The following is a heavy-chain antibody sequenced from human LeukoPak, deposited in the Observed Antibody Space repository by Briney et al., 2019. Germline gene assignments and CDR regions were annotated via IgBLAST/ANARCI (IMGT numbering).Heavy chain of an antibody. D-gene: IGHD1-1*01. CDR2: ISWNSGSI. Sequence: PGGSLRLSCAASGFTFDDYAMHWVRQAPGKGLEWVSGISWNSGSIGYADSVKGRFTISRDNAKNSLYLQMNSLRAEDTALYYCAKAASTAARTLADYWGQGTLVTVSS. CDR3: AKAASTAARTLADY. V-gene: IGHV3-9*01. CDR1: GFTFDDYA. J-gene: IGHJ4*02.